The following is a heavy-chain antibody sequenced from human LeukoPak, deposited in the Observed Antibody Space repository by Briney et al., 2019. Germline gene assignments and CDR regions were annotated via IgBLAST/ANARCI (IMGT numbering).Heavy chain of an antibody. V-gene: IGHV1-69*04. J-gene: IGHJ4*02. Sequence: SVNVSCKASGGTFSSYAISWVRQAPGQGLGWMGRIIPILGIANYAQKFQGRVTITADKSTSTAYMELSSLRSEDTAVYYCARGGGYSGYDLAYWGQGTLVTVSS. CDR2: IIPILGIA. CDR1: GGTFSSYA. CDR3: ARGGGYSGYDLAY. D-gene: IGHD5-12*01.